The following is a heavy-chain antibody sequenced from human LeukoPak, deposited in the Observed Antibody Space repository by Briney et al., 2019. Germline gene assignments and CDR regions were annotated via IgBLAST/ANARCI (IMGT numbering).Heavy chain of an antibody. V-gene: IGHV4-38-2*02. J-gene: IGHJ5*02. D-gene: IGHD6-6*01. Sequence: PSETLSLTCTVSGYSISSGYYWGWIRQPPGKGLEWIGSIYHSGSTYYNPSLKSRVTISVDTSKNQFSLKLSSVTAADTALYYCARDTIGSSSVIWFDPWGQGTLVTVSS. CDR1: GYSISSGYY. CDR2: IYHSGST. CDR3: ARDTIGSSSVIWFDP.